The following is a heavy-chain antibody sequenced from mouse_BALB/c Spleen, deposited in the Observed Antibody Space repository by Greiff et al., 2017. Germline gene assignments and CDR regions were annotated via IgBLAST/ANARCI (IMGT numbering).Heavy chain of an antibody. Sequence: EVHLVESGGGLVQPGGSLKLSCAASGFTFSSYGMSWVRQTPDKRLELVATINSNGGSTYYPDSVKGRFTISRDNAKNTLYLQMSSLKSEDTAMYYCARDDGYYNFDYWGQGTTLTVSS. CDR2: INSNGGST. D-gene: IGHD2-3*01. CDR3: ARDDGYYNFDY. V-gene: IGHV5-6-3*01. CDR1: GFTFSSYG. J-gene: IGHJ2*01.